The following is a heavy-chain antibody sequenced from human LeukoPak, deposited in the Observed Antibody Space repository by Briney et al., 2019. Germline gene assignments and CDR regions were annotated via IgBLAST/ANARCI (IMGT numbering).Heavy chain of an antibody. CDR1: RGSLSSGSYY. V-gene: IGHV4-61*02. CDR2: IYTSGST. Sequence: SETLSLTCTVSRGSLSSGSYYWSWIRQPAGKGLEWIGRIYTSGSTNYNPSLKRRVTISVDTSKNQFSLKLSSVTAADTAVYYCARTSGLLWFGELVGSPYYYYYMDVWGKGTTVTVSS. J-gene: IGHJ6*03. D-gene: IGHD3-10*01. CDR3: ARTSGLLWFGELVGSPYYYYYMDV.